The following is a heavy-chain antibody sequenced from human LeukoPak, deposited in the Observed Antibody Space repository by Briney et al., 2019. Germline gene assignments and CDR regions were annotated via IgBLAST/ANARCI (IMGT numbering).Heavy chain of an antibody. Sequence: GGTLRLSCAASGFTFSSYGMSWVRQAPGKGLEWVSAISGSGGSTYYADSVKGRFTISRDNSKNTLYLQMNSLRAEDTAVYYCAKSDRAFDPPLLEYWGQGTLVTVSS. CDR1: GFTFSSYG. D-gene: IGHD3-10*01. V-gene: IGHV3-23*01. J-gene: IGHJ4*02. CDR2: ISGSGGST. CDR3: AKSDRAFDPPLLEY.